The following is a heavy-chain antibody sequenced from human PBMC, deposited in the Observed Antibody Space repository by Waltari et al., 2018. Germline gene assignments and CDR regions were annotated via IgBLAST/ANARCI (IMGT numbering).Heavy chain of an antibody. CDR3: ARVGGYYYYYMDV. Sequence: EVQVVESGGGLVQPGGSLGLSGFASGFNFRRHEVYWIRQAPGKGLEWVALIGTTAGSISCADSVKGRCTICRDNGKNSLCLQMNSLRAEDTAVYYCARVGGYYYYYMDVWGRGTTVTISS. V-gene: IGHV3-48*03. CDR2: IGTTAGSI. CDR1: GFNFRRHE. J-gene: IGHJ6*03. D-gene: IGHD3-16*01.